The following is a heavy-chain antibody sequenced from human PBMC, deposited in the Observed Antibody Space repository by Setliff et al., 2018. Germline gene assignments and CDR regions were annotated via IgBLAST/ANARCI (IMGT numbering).Heavy chain of an antibody. CDR2: IYSSGST. Sequence: SETLSLTCSVSGASISNYYWSWIRQPPGKGLEWIGYIYSSGSTNYNPSLKSRVAISRDTSTNQLSLKLFSVTAADTAVYYCAHSTTFDLHHDYWGQGALVTVSS. J-gene: IGHJ4*02. CDR1: GASISNYY. V-gene: IGHV4-4*08. D-gene: IGHD3-9*01. CDR3: AHSTTFDLHHDY.